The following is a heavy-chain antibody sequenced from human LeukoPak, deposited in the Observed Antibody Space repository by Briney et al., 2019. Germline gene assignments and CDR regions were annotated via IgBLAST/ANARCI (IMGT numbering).Heavy chain of an antibody. CDR2: ISGSGGST. D-gene: IGHD2-2*02. Sequence: GGSLRLSCAASGFTFSSYAMSWVRQAPGKGLEWVSAISGSGGSTYYADSVKGRFTISRDNSKNTLYLQMNSLRAEDTAVYYCAKVPLVVVPAAISYFDYWGQGTLVTVSS. J-gene: IGHJ4*02. V-gene: IGHV3-23*01. CDR3: AKVPLVVVPAAISYFDY. CDR1: GFTFSSYA.